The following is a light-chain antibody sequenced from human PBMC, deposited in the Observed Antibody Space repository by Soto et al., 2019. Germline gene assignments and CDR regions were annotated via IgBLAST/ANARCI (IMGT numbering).Light chain of an antibody. J-gene: IGKJ5*01. V-gene: IGKV1-39*01. CDR3: QQSFNTPIT. CDR2: AAS. CDR1: QSISSF. Sequence: DIQSTQSHSALSACVGGTFTIACRASQSISSFLNWYQQKPGKAPKLVIYAASSLQSGVPSRFSGSGSGTDFTLTISSLQPEDFATYYCQQSFNTPITFGQGTRLEIK.